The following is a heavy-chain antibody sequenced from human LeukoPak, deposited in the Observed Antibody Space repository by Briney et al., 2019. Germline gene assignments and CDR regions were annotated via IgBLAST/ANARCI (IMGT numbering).Heavy chain of an antibody. CDR3: ARDVVEQQLDLDY. V-gene: IGHV3-48*03. CDR1: GFTLSIYE. CDR2: ISSSGSTI. J-gene: IGHJ4*02. D-gene: IGHD6-13*01. Sequence: GGSLRLSCAASGFTLSIYEMNWVRQAPGKGLEWVSYISSSGSTIYYADSVKGRFTISRDNANNSLYLQMNSLRAEDTAVYYCARDVVEQQLDLDYWGQGTLVTVSS.